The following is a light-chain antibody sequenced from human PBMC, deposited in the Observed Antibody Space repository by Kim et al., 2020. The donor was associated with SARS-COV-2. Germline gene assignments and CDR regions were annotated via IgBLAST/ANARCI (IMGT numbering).Light chain of an antibody. CDR1: QTISSR. CDR2: EAS. V-gene: IGKV1-5*03. J-gene: IGKJ2*01. Sequence: SASVGDSVTMTCRASQTISSRMAWYQHKPRKVPTLLIYEASTLESGVPSRFSGSRSGTEFTLTISSLQPDDFATYYCQQYNDYSATFGQGTKLEI. CDR3: QQYNDYSAT.